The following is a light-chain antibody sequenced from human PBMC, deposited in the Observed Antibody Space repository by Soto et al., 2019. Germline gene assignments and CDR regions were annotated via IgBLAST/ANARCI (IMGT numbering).Light chain of an antibody. CDR1: IRDVGAYNL. CDR3: SSFTSKSTLI. CDR2: EVR. Sequence: QSALTQPASVSGSPVQSITISCAGTIRDVGAYNLVSWYQQYPGRAPQLILYEVRNRPSGISFRFSGFKSGNTASLTISGLQAEDEADYYCSSFTSKSTLIFGGGTKLTVL. J-gene: IGLJ2*01. V-gene: IGLV2-14*01.